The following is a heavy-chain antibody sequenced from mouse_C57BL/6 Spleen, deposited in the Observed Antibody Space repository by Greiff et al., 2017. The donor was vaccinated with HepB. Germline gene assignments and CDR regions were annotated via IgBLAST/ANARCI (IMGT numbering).Heavy chain of an antibody. CDR2: ISDGGSYT. CDR3: ARAPITTDWYFDV. CDR1: GFTFSSYA. D-gene: IGHD1-2*01. V-gene: IGHV5-4*03. J-gene: IGHJ1*03. Sequence: EVKLVESGGGLVKPGGSLKLSCAASGFTFSSYAMSWVRQTPEKRLEWVATISDGGSYTYYPDNVKGRFTISRDNAKNNLYLQMSHLKSEDTAMYYCARAPITTDWYFDVWGTGTTVTVSS.